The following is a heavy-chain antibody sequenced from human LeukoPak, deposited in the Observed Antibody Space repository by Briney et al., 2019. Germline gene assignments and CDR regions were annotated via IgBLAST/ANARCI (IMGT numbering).Heavy chain of an antibody. CDR3: AVELRSAGNNPPDY. J-gene: IGHJ4*02. CDR2: INTNTGNP. D-gene: IGHD1/OR15-1a*01. CDR1: GYTFTKYG. Sequence: GASVKVSCKASGYTFTKYGVYWVRQAPGQGLEWMGRINTNTGNPTYAQGFTGRFVFSLDTSVSTAYLQISSLKAEDTAVYYCAVELRSAGNNPPDYWGQGTLVTVSS. V-gene: IGHV7-4-1*02.